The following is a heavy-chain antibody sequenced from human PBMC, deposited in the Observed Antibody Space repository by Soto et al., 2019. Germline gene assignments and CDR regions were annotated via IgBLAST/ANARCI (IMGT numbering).Heavy chain of an antibody. D-gene: IGHD2-15*01. CDR3: ARDPVVAATHSMHYYGMDV. Sequence: QVQLVQSGAEVKKPGSSVKVSCKASGGTFSSYAISWVRQAPGQGLEWMGGIIPIFGTANYAQKFQGRVRIPAEEPRSTAYMELSSLRSEDTAVYYCARDPVVAATHSMHYYGMDVWGQGTTVTVSS. CDR1: GGTFSSYA. V-gene: IGHV1-69*12. CDR2: IIPIFGTA. J-gene: IGHJ6*02.